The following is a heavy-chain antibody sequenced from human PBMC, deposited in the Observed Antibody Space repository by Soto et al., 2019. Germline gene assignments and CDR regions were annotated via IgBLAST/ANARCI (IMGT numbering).Heavy chain of an antibody. CDR2: IYHSGST. CDR3: ARTYYYDSSGYSPFDY. D-gene: IGHD3-22*01. J-gene: IGHJ4*02. V-gene: IGHV4-4*02. CDR1: GGSISSSNW. Sequence: PSETLSLTCAVSGGSISSSNWWSWVRQPPGKGLEWIGEIYHSGSTNYNPSLKSRVTISVDKSKNQFSLKLSSVTAADTAVYYCARTYYYDSSGYSPFDYWGQGTLVTVSS.